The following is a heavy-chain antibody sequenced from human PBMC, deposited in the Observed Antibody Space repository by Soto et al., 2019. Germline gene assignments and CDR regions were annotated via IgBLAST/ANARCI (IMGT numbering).Heavy chain of an antibody. V-gene: IGHV3-30*03. J-gene: IGHJ5*02. CDR3: TRGIKGGLDP. Sequence: QLVESGGGVVQPGGSLKLSCVASRFSLSNYDMHWVRQAPGKGLEWLSVMSKDGTNKFYVDSVKGRFTISRDNSKNTLYLQMNSLRADDTAVYYCTRGIKGGLDPWGQGTLVTVSS. CDR2: MSKDGTNK. CDR1: RFSLSNYD.